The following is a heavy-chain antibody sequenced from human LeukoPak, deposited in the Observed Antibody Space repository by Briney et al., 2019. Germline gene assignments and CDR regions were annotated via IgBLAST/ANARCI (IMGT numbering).Heavy chain of an antibody. D-gene: IGHD2-21*01. Sequence: GASVKVSCKASGGTFSSYAISWVRQAPGQGLEWMGGIIPIFGTANYAQKFQGRVTMTRDTSTSTVYMELSSLRSEDTAVYYCARGDYYYAMDVWGQGTTVTVSS. J-gene: IGHJ6*02. CDR2: IIPIFGTA. CDR1: GGTFSSYA. V-gene: IGHV1-69*05. CDR3: ARGDYYYAMDV.